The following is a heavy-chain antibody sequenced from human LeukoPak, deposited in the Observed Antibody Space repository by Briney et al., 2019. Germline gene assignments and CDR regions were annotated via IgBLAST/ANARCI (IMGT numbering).Heavy chain of an antibody. CDR2: ISYDGSNK. CDR1: GFTFSSYA. D-gene: IGHD6-19*01. CDR3: ARGTPSSSGWLYYGMDV. J-gene: IGHJ6*02. Sequence: GRSLKLSCAASGFTFSSYAMHWVRQAPGKGLEGVAVISYDGSNKYYADSVKGRFTISRDNSKNTLYLQMNSLRAEDTAVYYCARGTPSSSGWLYYGMDVWGQGTTVTVSS. V-gene: IGHV3-30-3*01.